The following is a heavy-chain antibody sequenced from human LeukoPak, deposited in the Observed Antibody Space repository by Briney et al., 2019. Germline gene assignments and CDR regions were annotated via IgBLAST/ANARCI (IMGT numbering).Heavy chain of an antibody. Sequence: SQTLSLTCTVSGGSISSGSYYWSWIRQPAGKGLEWIGRIYTSGSTNYNPSLKSRVTISVDTSENQFSLKLSSVTAADTAVYYCARDRVGATRMYYFDYWGQGTLVTVSS. CDR2: IYTSGST. V-gene: IGHV4-61*02. J-gene: IGHJ4*02. CDR1: GGSISSGSYY. D-gene: IGHD1-26*01. CDR3: ARDRVGATRMYYFDY.